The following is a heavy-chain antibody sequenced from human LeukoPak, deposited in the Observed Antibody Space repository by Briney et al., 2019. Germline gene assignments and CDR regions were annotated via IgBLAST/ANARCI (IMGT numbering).Heavy chain of an antibody. Sequence: GGSLRLSCEASGFTFSAYAMTWVRQAPGKGLEWVSSIGSDNKPHYSESVKGRFAISRDNSKNTLYLQVNSLRAEDTAVYYCARASYCSGGICYYYYWGQGTLVTVSS. J-gene: IGHJ4*02. CDR2: IGSDNKP. D-gene: IGHD2-15*01. CDR1: GFTFSAYA. CDR3: ARASYCSGGICYYYY. V-gene: IGHV3-23*05.